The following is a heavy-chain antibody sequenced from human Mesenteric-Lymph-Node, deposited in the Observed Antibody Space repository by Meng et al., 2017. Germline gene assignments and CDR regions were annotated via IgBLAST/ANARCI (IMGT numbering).Heavy chain of an antibody. CDR2: INPNSGGT. J-gene: IGHJ4*02. D-gene: IGHD3-10*01. Sequence: ASVKVSCKASGYTFTGYYMHWVRQAPGQGLEWMGRINPNSGGTNYAQKFQGRVTMTRDTSISTAYMELSRLGSDDTAVYYCAREATMVRGSLDYWGQGTLVTVSS. CDR3: AREATMVRGSLDY. CDR1: GYTFTGYY. V-gene: IGHV1-2*06.